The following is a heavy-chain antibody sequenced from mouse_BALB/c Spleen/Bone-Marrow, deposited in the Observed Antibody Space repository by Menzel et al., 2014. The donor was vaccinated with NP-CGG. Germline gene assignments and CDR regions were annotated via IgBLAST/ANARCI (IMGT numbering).Heavy chain of an antibody. CDR2: INPSTGYT. Sequence: VQLQQSGAELAKPGASVKMSCTASGYTFTNYWMHWVKQTPGQGLEWIGYINPSTGYTEYNRKYKGKATLTADASTSPDYIKRSSLTSEDAAVYYCARSGGGYDGFAYWGQGTLVTVSA. CDR3: ARSGGGYDGFAY. V-gene: IGHV1-7*01. D-gene: IGHD2-2*01. CDR1: GYTFTNYW. J-gene: IGHJ3*01.